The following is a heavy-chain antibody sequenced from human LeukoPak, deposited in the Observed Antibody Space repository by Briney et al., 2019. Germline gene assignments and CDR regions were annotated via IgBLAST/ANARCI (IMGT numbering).Heavy chain of an antibody. CDR3: AREKYSSGVAAIYYFDY. J-gene: IGHJ4*02. Sequence: SVKVSCKASGFTFTSSAMQWVRQARGQRLEWKGWFVVGSGNTNYAQKFKEVVTITSNMSKSTANIVLRNLRSEDADVYYWAREKYSSGVAAIYYFDYWGQGTLVTVSS. CDR2: FVVGSGNT. CDR1: GFTFTSSA. D-gene: IGHD6-25*01. V-gene: IGHV1-58*02.